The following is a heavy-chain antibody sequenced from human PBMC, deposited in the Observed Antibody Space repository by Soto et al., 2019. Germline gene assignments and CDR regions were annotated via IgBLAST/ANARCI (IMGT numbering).Heavy chain of an antibody. Sequence: ASVKVSCKASGYTFTCYAMHWVRQAPGQRLEWMGWINAGNGNTKYSQKFQGRVTITRDTSASTAYMELSSLRAEDTAVYYCARRGGYSYGPYYGMDVWGQGTTVTVSS. V-gene: IGHV1-3*01. J-gene: IGHJ6*02. D-gene: IGHD5-18*01. CDR3: ARRGGYSYGPYYGMDV. CDR1: GYTFTCYA. CDR2: INAGNGNT.